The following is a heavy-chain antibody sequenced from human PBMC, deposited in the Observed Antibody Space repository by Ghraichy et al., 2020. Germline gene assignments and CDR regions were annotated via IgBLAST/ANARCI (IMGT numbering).Heavy chain of an antibody. CDR2: IIPIFGTA. D-gene: IGHD2-8*02. V-gene: IGHV1-69*13. CDR3: ARVKDCTGGVCLEGPFDY. CDR1: GGTFSSYA. J-gene: IGHJ4*02. Sequence: SVKVSCKASGGTFSSYAISWVRQAPGQGLEWMGGIIPIFGTANYAQKFQGRVTITADESTSTAYMELSSLRSEDTAVYYCARVKDCTGGVCLEGPFDYWGQGTLVTVSS.